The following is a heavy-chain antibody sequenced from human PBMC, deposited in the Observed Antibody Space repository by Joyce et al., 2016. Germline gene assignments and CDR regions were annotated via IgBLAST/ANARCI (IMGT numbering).Heavy chain of an antibody. CDR1: SGSISSGGYY. J-gene: IGHJ4*02. CDR2: IYYSGST. CDR3: ARVDRGNYGDYHPDY. D-gene: IGHD4-17*01. V-gene: IGHV4-31*03. Sequence: QVQLQESGPGLVKPSQTLSLTCTVSSGSISSGGYYWSWIRQHPGKGLEWIGYIYYSGSTYNNPSLKSRVTISIATSKNQYSLKLSSVTAADTAVYYCARVDRGNYGDYHPDYWGQGTLVTVSS.